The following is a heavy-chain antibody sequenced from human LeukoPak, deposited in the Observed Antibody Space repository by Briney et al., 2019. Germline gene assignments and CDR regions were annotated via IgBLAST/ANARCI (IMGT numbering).Heavy chain of an antibody. Sequence: SETLSLTCTVSGGSVSSGSYYWSWIRQPPGKGLEWIGCIYYSGSTNYNPSLKSRVTISVDTSKNQFSLKLSSVTAADTAVYYCARAVVYYDSSGYYYYYGMDVWGQGTTVTVSS. D-gene: IGHD3-22*01. CDR2: IYYSGST. V-gene: IGHV4-61*01. CDR3: ARAVVYYDSSGYYYYYGMDV. CDR1: GGSVSSGSYY. J-gene: IGHJ6*02.